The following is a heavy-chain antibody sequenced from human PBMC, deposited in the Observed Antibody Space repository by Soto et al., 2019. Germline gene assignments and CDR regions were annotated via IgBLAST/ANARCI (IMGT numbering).Heavy chain of an antibody. CDR3: ARDLVGVQTMYYYYYGMDV. CDR2: IIPILGIA. V-gene: IGHV1-69*04. J-gene: IGHJ6*02. D-gene: IGHD2-8*01. CDR1: GGTFSSYT. Sequence: AVKVSCKASGGTFSSYTISWVRHAPGQVLEWMGRIIPILGIANYAQKFQGRVTITADKSTSTAYMELSSLRSEDTAVYYCARDLVGVQTMYYYYYGMDVWGQRTTVTVSS.